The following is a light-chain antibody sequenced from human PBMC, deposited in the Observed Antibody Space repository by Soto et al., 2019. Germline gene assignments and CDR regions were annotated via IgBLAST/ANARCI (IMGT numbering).Light chain of an antibody. CDR3: SSYTSSSLLV. V-gene: IGLV2-14*01. J-gene: IGLJ2*01. CDR2: DVS. CDR1: SSDVGGYNS. Sequence: QSALTQPASVSGSPGQSITISCTGTSSDVGGYNSVSWYQQHPDKAPKLMIYDVSHRPSGVSDRFSGSKSGNTAALTISGLQAEDEADYYCSSYTSSSLLVFGGGTKVTVL.